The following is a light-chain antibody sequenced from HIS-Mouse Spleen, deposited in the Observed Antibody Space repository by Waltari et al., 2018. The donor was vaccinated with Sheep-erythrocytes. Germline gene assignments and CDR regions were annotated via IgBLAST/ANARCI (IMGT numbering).Light chain of an antibody. CDR3: QAWDSSTAV. CDR1: KLGDKY. J-gene: IGLJ2*01. V-gene: IGLV3-1*01. Sequence: SYELTQPPSVSVSPGQTASITCSGAKLGDKYACWYQQKPGQSPVLVIYEDSKRHSGSPGRFSSSKSRNPATLAISWTQAMDEADYYCQAWDSSTAVFGGGTKLTVL. CDR2: EDS.